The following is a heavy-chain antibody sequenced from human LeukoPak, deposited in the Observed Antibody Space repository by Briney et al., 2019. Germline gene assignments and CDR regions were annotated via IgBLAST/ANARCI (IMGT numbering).Heavy chain of an antibody. CDR1: GGSISSSSYY. D-gene: IGHD3-3*01. CDR3: ARVRGNGYYDFWSGYSTYYYYMDV. Sequence: KPSETLSLTCTVSGGSISSSSYYWGWIRQPPGKGLEWIGSIYYSGSTYYNPSLKSRVTISVDTSKNQFSLKLSSVTAADTAVYYCARVRGNGYYDFWSGYSTYYYYMDVWGKGTTVTVSS. V-gene: IGHV4-39*07. J-gene: IGHJ6*03. CDR2: IYYSGST.